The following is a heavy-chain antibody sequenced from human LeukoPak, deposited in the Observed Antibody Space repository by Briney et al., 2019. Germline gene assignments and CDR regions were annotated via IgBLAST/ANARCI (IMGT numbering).Heavy chain of an antibody. D-gene: IGHD1-26*01. J-gene: IGHJ3*02. Sequence: SETLSLTCTVSGGSISSSSYYWGWIRQPPGKGLEWIVSIYYSGSTYYNPSLKSRVTISVDTSKNQFSLKLSSVTAADTAVYYCARDRRIPIVGATTAAFDIWGQGTMVTVSS. CDR2: IYYSGST. V-gene: IGHV4-39*07. CDR1: GGSISSSSYY. CDR3: ARDRRIPIVGATTAAFDI.